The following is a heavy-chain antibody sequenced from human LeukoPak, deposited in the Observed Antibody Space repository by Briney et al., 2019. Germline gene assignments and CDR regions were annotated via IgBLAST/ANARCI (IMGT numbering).Heavy chain of an antibody. CDR2: ISSSSYI. J-gene: IGHJ3*02. D-gene: IGHD2-21*01. Sequence: GGSLRLSCAASGFTFSSYSMNWVRQAPGKGLEWVSSISSSSYIYYADSVKGRFTISRDNAKNSLYLQMNSLRAEDTAVYYCAREGDCYSCDDAFDIWGQGTMVTVSS. CDR1: GFTFSSYS. CDR3: AREGDCYSCDDAFDI. V-gene: IGHV3-21*01.